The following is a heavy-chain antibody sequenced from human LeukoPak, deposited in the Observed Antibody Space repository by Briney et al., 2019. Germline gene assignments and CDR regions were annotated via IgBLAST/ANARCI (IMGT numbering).Heavy chain of an antibody. CDR1: GFTFSSYW. J-gene: IGHJ4*02. V-gene: IGHV3-7*01. CDR2: INQDGSET. D-gene: IGHD6-13*01. CDR3: ARDRVWTVLY. Sequence: GGSLRVSCAASGFTFSSYWMNWVRQAPGKGLEWVANINQDGSETYYVDSMKGRFTISRDNAQNSLYLQMNSLRAEDTAVYYCARDRVWTVLYWGQGTLVTVSS.